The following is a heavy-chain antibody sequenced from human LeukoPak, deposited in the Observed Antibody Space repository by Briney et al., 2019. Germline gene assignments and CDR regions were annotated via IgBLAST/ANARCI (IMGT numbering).Heavy chain of an antibody. Sequence: GGSLRLSCAASGFTVSSNYMSWVRQAPGKGLEWVSVIYSGGSTYYADSVKGRLTISRDNSKNTLYLQMNSLRAEDTAVYYCARETRDYGSGSYYTYYFDYWGQGTLVTVSS. V-gene: IGHV3-66*01. CDR3: ARETRDYGSGSYYTYYFDY. J-gene: IGHJ4*02. CDR2: IYSGGST. CDR1: GFTVSSNY. D-gene: IGHD3-10*01.